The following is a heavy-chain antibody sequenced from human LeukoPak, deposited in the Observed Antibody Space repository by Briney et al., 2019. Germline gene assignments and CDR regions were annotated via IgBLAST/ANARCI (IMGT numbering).Heavy chain of an antibody. Sequence: GGSLRLSCVASGFTFSDDYMSWVRQAPGKGLEGGSAISGSGGSTYYADSVKGRFTISRDNSKNTLYLQMNSLRDEDTAVYYCAKVSMIVVVIKCYFDYWGQGTLVTVSS. J-gene: IGHJ4*02. CDR3: AKVSMIVVVIKCYFDY. D-gene: IGHD3-22*01. V-gene: IGHV3-23*01. CDR2: ISGSGGST. CDR1: GFTFSDDY.